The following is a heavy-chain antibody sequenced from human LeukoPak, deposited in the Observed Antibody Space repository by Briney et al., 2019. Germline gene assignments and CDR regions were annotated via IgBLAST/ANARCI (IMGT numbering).Heavy chain of an antibody. V-gene: IGHV4-39*01. CDR1: GGSISTSDYW. Sequence: SETLSLTCSVSGGSISTSDYWWGCIRQPPGKGLEWIGSIFYSGSTHYNPSLKSRVTISVDTSKNQFSLKLTSVTAADTALYYCVRQVGIGHGAFDYWGQGNLVTVSS. D-gene: IGHD3-10*01. CDR3: VRQVGIGHGAFDY. J-gene: IGHJ4*02. CDR2: IFYSGST.